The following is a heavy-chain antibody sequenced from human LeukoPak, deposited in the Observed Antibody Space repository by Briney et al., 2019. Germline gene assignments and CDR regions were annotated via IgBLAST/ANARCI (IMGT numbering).Heavy chain of an antibody. J-gene: IGHJ4*02. CDR1: GGSISSGGYY. Sequence: SQTLSLTCTVSGGSISSGGYYWSWIRQHPGKGLEWIGYIYYSGSTYYNPSLKSRVTISVDTSKNQFSLRLSSVTAEDTAVYYCAKVLGGTQITFGGVDYWGQGTLVTVSS. V-gene: IGHV4-31*03. D-gene: IGHD3-16*01. CDR3: AKVLGGTQITFGGVDY. CDR2: IYYSGST.